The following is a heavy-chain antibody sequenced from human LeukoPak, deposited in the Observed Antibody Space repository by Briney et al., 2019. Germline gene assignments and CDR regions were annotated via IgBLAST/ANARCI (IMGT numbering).Heavy chain of an antibody. J-gene: IGHJ4*02. Sequence: GGSLRLSCAASGFTFSSYWMYWVRQAPGKGLVWVSRLNSDGSSTNYADSVKGRFTISGDNAKNTLYLQMNSLRTEDTAVFYCVRGCTNGACNIGGFDNWGQGTLVTVSS. CDR3: VRGCTNGACNIGGFDN. D-gene: IGHD2-8*01. V-gene: IGHV3-74*01. CDR2: LNSDGSST. CDR1: GFTFSSYW.